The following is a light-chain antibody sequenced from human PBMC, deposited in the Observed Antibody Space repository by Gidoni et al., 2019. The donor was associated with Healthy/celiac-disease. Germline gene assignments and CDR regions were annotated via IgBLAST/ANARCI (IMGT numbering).Light chain of an antibody. CDR3: QQYNSYSPT. Sequence: DIQMTQSPSTLSASVGDRVTITCRASQSISSWLAWYQQKPGKAPTLLIYKASSLESGVPSRFSGSGSGTEFTLTISSLQPDDVATYYCQQYNSYSPTFGQGTKLEIK. V-gene: IGKV1-5*03. J-gene: IGKJ2*01. CDR2: KAS. CDR1: QSISSW.